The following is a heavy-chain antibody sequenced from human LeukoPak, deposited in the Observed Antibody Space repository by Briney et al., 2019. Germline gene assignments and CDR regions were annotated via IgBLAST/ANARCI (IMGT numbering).Heavy chain of an antibody. Sequence: GRSLRLSCAASGFTFDDYAMHWVRQAPGKGLEWVSGISWNSGSIGYADSVKGRFTISRDNAKNSLYLQMSSLRAEDTALYYCAKSLGASSWFSFDYWGQGTLVTVSS. CDR2: ISWNSGSI. J-gene: IGHJ4*02. V-gene: IGHV3-9*01. D-gene: IGHD6-13*01. CDR3: AKSLGASSWFSFDY. CDR1: GFTFDDYA.